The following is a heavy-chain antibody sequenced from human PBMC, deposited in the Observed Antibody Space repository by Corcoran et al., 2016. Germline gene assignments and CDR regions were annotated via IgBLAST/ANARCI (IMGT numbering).Heavy chain of an antibody. CDR1: GGSISSSSYY. D-gene: IGHD1-26*01. CDR3: ARGLVGATNWFDP. CDR2: IYYSGST. V-gene: IGHV4-39*07. Sequence: QLQLQESGPGLVKPSETLSLTCTVSGGSISSSSYYWGWIRQPPGKGLEWIGSIYYSGSTYYNPSLKSRVTISVDTSKNQFSLKLSSVTAADTAGYYCARGLVGATNWFDPWGQGTLVTVSS. J-gene: IGHJ5*02.